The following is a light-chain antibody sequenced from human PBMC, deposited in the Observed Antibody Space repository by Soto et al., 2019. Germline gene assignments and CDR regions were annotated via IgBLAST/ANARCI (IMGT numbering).Light chain of an antibody. Sequence: QLVLTQPPSVSGAPGQRVTISCTGSSSNIGAGFDVHWYQQLPGTAPKLLIYGTSNRPSGVPDRFSGSKSGTSASLAITGLQAEDEADYYCQSYDNSLSTSFGGGTKVTVL. CDR1: SSNIGAGFD. J-gene: IGLJ2*01. CDR3: QSYDNSLSTS. V-gene: IGLV1-40*01. CDR2: GTS.